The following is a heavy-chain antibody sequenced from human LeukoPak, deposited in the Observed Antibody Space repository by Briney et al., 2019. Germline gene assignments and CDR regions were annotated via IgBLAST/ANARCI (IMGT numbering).Heavy chain of an antibody. CDR1: GVSISTFY. CDR2: IYYSGST. Sequence: SETLSLTCTVSGVSISTFYWSWIRQPPGKGLEWIGYIYYSGSTDYNPSLKSRVTISVDTSKNQFSLKLSSLTAADTAVYYCAREGGPYRPLDYSGQGTLVTVAS. CDR3: AREGGPYRPLDY. V-gene: IGHV4-59*01. J-gene: IGHJ4*02.